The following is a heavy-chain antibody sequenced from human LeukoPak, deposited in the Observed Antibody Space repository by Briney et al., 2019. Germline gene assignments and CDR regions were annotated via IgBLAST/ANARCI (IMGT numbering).Heavy chain of an antibody. CDR3: ASSHDSSGND. J-gene: IGHJ4*02. D-gene: IGHD3-22*01. CDR2: IRKDGSVK. V-gene: IGHV3-7*01. CDR1: GFNFGTYW. Sequence: PGGSLRLSCAASGFNFGTYWMSWVRQAPGKGLEWLANIRKDGSVKFYVDSVKGRFTISRANAKSSLYLQMNSLRAEDTVVYYCASSHDSSGNDWGQGTLVTVCS.